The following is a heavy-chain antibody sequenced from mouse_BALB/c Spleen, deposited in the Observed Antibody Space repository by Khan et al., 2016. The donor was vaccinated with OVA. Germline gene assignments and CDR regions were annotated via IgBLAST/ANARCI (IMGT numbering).Heavy chain of an antibody. D-gene: IGHD2-3*01. CDR2: ISYSGST. J-gene: IGHJ4*01. V-gene: IGHV3-2*02. CDR1: GYSITSDYA. CDR3: ARDGSRYNYAMDY. Sequence: EVKLEESGPGLVKPSQSLSLTCTVTGYSITSDYAWNWIRQFPGNKLEWMGYISYSGSTSYNPSLKSRISITRDTSKNQFFLQLNSVTTEDTATYYCARDGSRYNYAMDYWGKGTAVTVSS.